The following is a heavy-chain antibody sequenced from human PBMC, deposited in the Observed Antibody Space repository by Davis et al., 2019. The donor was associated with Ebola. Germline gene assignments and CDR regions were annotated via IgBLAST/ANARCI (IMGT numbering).Heavy chain of an antibody. CDR1: GGSISSGGSS. J-gene: IGHJ4*02. V-gene: IGHV4-30-4*07. Sequence: MPSETLSLTCAVSGGSISSGGSSWSWIRQPPGKGLEWIGFIFYSGSTYYNPSLKSRVTMSVDTSKNQFSLRLSSVTAADTAVYYCARHFRGLSRWGQGTLVTVSS. D-gene: IGHD3-10*01. CDR3: ARHFRGLSR. CDR2: IFYSGST.